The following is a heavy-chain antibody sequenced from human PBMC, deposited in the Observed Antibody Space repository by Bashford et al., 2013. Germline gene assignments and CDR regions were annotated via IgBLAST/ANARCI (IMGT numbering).Heavy chain of an antibody. J-gene: IGHJ5*02. Sequence: VASVKVSCEASGYTLTDSYVHWVRQAPGQGLEWVGRINPKTGGTDFAQKFEGRVTLTRETSISTAFMELKSLTADDTAMYYCARDSSRDSGWLRLDPWGQGTLVTVSS. D-gene: IGHD6-19*01. V-gene: IGHV1-2*02. CDR3: ARDSSRDSGWLRLDP. CDR1: GYTLTDSY. CDR2: INPKTGGT.